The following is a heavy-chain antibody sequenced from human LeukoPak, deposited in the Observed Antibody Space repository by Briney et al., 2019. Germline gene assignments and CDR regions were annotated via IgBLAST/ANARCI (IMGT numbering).Heavy chain of an antibody. J-gene: IGHJ4*02. CDR1: GCTFSSYA. V-gene: IGHV3-23*01. CDR3: AKSNYYDNSGYYGYFDY. D-gene: IGHD3-22*01. CDR2: ISGSGGST. Sequence: PGGSLRLSCAASGCTFSSYAMNWVRQAPAKGPEWVSAISGSGGSTFYADSVEGRFTISRDNSKNTLWLQMNSLRAEDTATYYCAKSNYYDNSGYYGYFDYWGQGTLVTVSS.